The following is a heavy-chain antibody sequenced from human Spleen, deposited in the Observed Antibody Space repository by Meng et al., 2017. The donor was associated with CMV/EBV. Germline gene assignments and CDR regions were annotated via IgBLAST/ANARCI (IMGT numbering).Heavy chain of an antibody. CDR2: ISGYNGNT. D-gene: IGHD3-16*01. CDR3: ARKTLGGYFDY. Sequence: SGESYGYTCSSYGLNWVRQAPGQGLEWLGSISGYNGNTNYAQKVQGRVTMTIDTSTSTAYMELRSLRSDDTAVYYCARKTLGGYFDYWGQGTLVTVSS. CDR1: GYTCSSYG. J-gene: IGHJ4*02. V-gene: IGHV1-18*01.